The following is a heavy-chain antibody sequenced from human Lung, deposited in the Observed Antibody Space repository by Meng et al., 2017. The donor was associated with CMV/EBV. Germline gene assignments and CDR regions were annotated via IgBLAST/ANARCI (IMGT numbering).Heavy chain of an antibody. Sequence: ESLKISCAASGFTVSSNYMSWVRQAPGKGLEWVSVIYSGGSTYYADSVKGRFTISRDNSKHTLYLQMNSLRAEDTAVYYCARDRGEGNDPWGQGTLVTVSS. CDR1: GFTVSSNY. D-gene: IGHD3-16*01. V-gene: IGHV3-66*02. CDR3: ARDRGEGNDP. CDR2: IYSGGST. J-gene: IGHJ5*02.